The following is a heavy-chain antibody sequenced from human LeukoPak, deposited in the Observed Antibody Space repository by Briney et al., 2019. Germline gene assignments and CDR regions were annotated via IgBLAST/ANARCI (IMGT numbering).Heavy chain of an antibody. J-gene: IGHJ4*02. D-gene: IGHD6-19*01. Sequence: PSETLSLTCSVVGGSISSGSHFWSWIRQLPGKGLEWLGYVDYSGTIYYNSSLEGRLTLSVDTSNNQFSLDLRSMTAADTAVYYCARGRLARIPYFDSWGQGALVAVSS. CDR2: VDYSGTI. V-gene: IGHV4-31*03. CDR1: GGSISSGSHF. CDR3: ARGRLARIPYFDS.